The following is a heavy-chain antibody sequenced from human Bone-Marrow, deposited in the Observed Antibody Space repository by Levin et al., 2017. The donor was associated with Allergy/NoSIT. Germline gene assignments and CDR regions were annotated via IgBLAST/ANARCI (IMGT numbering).Heavy chain of an antibody. CDR3: ARAKQGYIYDPFDM. CDR2: ISSSGFDM. V-gene: IGHV3-21*01. Sequence: GGSLRLSCTVSGFTFSIYSINWVRQAPGKGLEWVSSISSSGFDMYYVASVRGRFTISRDNAKNSLTLQMNSLRAEDTAVYYCARAKQGYIYDPFDMWGQGTLVTVSS. D-gene: IGHD5-18*01. CDR1: GFTFSIYS. J-gene: IGHJ3*02.